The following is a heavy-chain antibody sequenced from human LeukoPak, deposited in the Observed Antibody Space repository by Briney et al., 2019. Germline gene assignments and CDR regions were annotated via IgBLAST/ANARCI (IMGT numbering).Heavy chain of an antibody. CDR3: ARTKRGNYYYMDV. CDR1: GGSISIYY. D-gene: IGHD3-10*01. CDR2: IYYSGST. J-gene: IGHJ6*03. V-gene: IGHV4-59*01. Sequence: SETLSLTCTVSGGSISIYYWSWIRQPPGKGLEWIGYIYYSGSTNYNPSLKSRVTISVDTSKNQFSLKLSSVTAADTAVYYCARTKRGNYYYMDVWGKGTTVTVSS.